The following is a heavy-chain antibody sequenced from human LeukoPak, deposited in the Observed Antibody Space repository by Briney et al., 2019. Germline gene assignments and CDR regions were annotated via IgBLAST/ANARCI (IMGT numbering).Heavy chain of an antibody. CDR1: GGTFSSYA. Sequence: ASVKVSCKASGGTFSSYAVSWVRQAPGQGLEWMGGIIPIFGTANYAQKFQGRVTITADKSTSTAYMELSSLRSEDTAVYYCAGVVPAATFDYWGQGTLVTVSS. D-gene: IGHD2-2*01. V-gene: IGHV1-69*06. J-gene: IGHJ4*02. CDR2: IIPIFGTA. CDR3: AGVVPAATFDY.